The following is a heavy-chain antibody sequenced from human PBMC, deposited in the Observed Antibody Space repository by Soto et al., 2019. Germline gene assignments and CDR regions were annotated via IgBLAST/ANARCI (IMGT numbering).Heavy chain of an antibody. CDR3: ARQSISMPAEYFQH. CDR1: GYTFTSYY. V-gene: IGHV1-46*01. CDR2: INPSGGST. J-gene: IGHJ1*01. Sequence: QVQLVQSGAEVKKPGASVKVSCKASGYTFTSYYIHWVRQAPGQGLEWMGLINPSGGSTSYAQKFQGRVTMTRDTSTSTVYMELSSLRSEDTAVHYCARQSISMPAEYFQHWGQGTLVTVS. D-gene: IGHD6-6*01.